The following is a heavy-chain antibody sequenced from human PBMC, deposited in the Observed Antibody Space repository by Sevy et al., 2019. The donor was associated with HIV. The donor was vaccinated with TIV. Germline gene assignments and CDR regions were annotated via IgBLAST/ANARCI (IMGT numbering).Heavy chain of an antibody. CDR3: ATHAGIAAAGRVFDY. J-gene: IGHJ4*02. D-gene: IGHD6-13*01. CDR1: GFTFSDHY. CDR2: IRNKADSYTT. V-gene: IGHV3-72*01. Sequence: GGSLRLSCAASGFTFSDHYMEWVRQAPGKGLEWVGRIRNKADSYTTEYAASVKGRFTISGDDSKNSRYLLMNSLKTEDTAVYYCATHAGIAAAGRVFDYWGQGTLVTVSS.